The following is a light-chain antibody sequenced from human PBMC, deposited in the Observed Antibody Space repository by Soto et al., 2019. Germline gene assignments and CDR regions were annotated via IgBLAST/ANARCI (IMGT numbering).Light chain of an antibody. CDR3: SSYTSSGTLVV. CDR2: EVS. V-gene: IGLV2-14*01. J-gene: IGLJ2*01. Sequence: QSALTQPASVSGSPGQSITISCTGTSSDIGGYKYVSWYQQHPGKAPKLMIFEVSNRPSGVSNRFSGSKSGNTASLTISGVQADDEADYYCSSYTSSGTLVVFGGGTQLTVL. CDR1: SSDIGGYKY.